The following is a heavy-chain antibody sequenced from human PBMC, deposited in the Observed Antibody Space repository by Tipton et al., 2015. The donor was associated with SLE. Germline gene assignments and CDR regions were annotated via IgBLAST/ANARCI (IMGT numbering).Heavy chain of an antibody. V-gene: IGHV4-61*01. CDR1: GGSISTSSHY. CDR2: IFYSGST. CDR3: ARERYCSGASCYAPDY. D-gene: IGHD2-2*01. J-gene: IGHJ4*02. Sequence: TLSLTCSVSGGSISTSSHYWGWIRQPPGKGLEWIGYIFYSGSTNYNPSLKSRVTISVDTSKNQFSLKLKSVTAADSAVYYCARERYCSGASCYAPDYWGQGTLVTVSS.